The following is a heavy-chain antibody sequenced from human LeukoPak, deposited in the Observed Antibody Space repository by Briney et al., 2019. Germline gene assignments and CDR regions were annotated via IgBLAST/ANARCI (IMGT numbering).Heavy chain of an antibody. CDR1: GFTFSSYA. CDR2: ISYDGSNK. V-gene: IGHV3-30-3*01. CDR3: ASSNRFGELFVGFDY. J-gene: IGHJ4*02. D-gene: IGHD3-10*01. Sequence: GGSLRLSCAASGFTFSSYAMHWVRQAPGKGLEWVAVISYDGSNKYYADSVKGRFTISRDNSKNTLYLQMNSLRAEDTAVYYCASSNRFGELFVGFDYWGQGTLVTVSS.